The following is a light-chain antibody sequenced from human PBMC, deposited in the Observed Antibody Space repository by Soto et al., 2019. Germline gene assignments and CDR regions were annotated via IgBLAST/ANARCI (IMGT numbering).Light chain of an antibody. V-gene: IGKV1-13*02. CDR3: QQFTIYPLS. Sequence: ATQLTQSPSSLSASIGDRVTIICRASQAIHSGLAWYQVKAGMPPKVLIYDASKLQSGVPSRFSGRGSGTNFTLTISSLQPEDFATYYCQQFTIYPLSFGGGTIVEIK. CDR1: QAIHSG. CDR2: DAS. J-gene: IGKJ4*02.